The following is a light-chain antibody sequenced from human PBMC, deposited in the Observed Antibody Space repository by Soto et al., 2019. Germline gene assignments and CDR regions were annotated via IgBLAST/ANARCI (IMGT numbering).Light chain of an antibody. CDR3: QKYTNVPT. V-gene: IGKV1-27*01. J-gene: IGKJ4*01. Sequence: QMTQSPSSLSASVGDRVTITCRASQGISNYLAWYQQIPGKVPKLLISAASTLQSGVPSRFSGSGSGTDFTLTISSLQPEDVATYYCQKYTNVPTFGGGTKVEIK. CDR1: QGISNY. CDR2: AAS.